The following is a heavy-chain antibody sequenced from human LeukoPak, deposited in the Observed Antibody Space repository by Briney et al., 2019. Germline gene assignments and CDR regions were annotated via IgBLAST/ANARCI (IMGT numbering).Heavy chain of an antibody. J-gene: IGHJ4*02. D-gene: IGHD3-22*01. Sequence: SVKVSCKVSGYTLTELSMHWVRQAPGQGLEWMRGIIPIFGTANYAQKFQGRVTITTDESTSTAYMELSSLRSEDTAVYYCAIYYYDSSGYSPDYWGQGTLVTVSS. V-gene: IGHV1-69*05. CDR2: IIPIFGTA. CDR3: AIYYYDSSGYSPDY. CDR1: GYTLTELS.